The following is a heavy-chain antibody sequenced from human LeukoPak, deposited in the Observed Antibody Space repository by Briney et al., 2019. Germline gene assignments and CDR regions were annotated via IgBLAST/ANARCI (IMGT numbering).Heavy chain of an antibody. CDR2: IKSKTDGGTT. D-gene: IGHD6-19*01. CDR3: TTDLDRKQWLVVRGY. J-gene: IGHJ4*02. V-gene: IGHV3-15*01. CDR1: GFTFSNAW. Sequence: GGSLRLSCAASGFTFSNAWMFWVRQAPGKGLEWVGRIKSKTDGGTTDYAAPVKGRFTISRDDSKNTLYLQMNSLKTEDTAVYYCTTDLDRKQWLVVRGYWGQGTLVTVSS.